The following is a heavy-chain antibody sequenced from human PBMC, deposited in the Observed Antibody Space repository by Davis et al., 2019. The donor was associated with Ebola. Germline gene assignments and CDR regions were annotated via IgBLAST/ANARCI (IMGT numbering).Heavy chain of an antibody. Sequence: ASVKVSCKASGYTFTSYGISWVRQATGQGLEWMGWMNPNSGNTGYAQKFQDRVTMTRENSISTAYMELSSLRSEDTAVYYCARGGVAYSDLDYWGQGTLVAVSS. D-gene: IGHD2-21*01. CDR1: GYTFTSYG. CDR2: MNPNSGNT. V-gene: IGHV1-8*02. J-gene: IGHJ4*02. CDR3: ARGGVAYSDLDY.